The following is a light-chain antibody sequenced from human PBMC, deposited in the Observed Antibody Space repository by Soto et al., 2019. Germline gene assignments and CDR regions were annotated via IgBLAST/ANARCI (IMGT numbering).Light chain of an antibody. CDR2: NNN. V-gene: IGLV1-44*01. Sequence: QSVLTQPPSASGTPGQRVTISFSGSSSNIGSNTVSWFQQLPGRAPKLLLYNNNHRPSGVPDRFSGSKSGTSASLAISGLQSEDEGDYYCAGGDDSLDGHVVFGGGTQLTVL. CDR3: AGGDDSLDGHVV. CDR1: SSNIGSNT. J-gene: IGLJ7*01.